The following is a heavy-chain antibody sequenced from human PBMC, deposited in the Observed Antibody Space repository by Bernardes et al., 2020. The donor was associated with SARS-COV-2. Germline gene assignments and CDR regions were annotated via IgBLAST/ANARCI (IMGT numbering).Heavy chain of an antibody. V-gene: IGHV3-48*01. CDR3: ASITMIEAMPGDDAFDI. J-gene: IGHJ3*02. CDR2: ISSSSSTI. CDR1: GFTFSSYS. Sequence: GGSLRLSCAASGFTFSSYSMNWVRQAPGKGLEWVSYISSSSSTIYYADSVKGRFTISRDNAKNSLYLQMNSLRAEDTAVYYCASITMIEAMPGDDAFDIWGQGTMVTVSS. D-gene: IGHD3-22*01.